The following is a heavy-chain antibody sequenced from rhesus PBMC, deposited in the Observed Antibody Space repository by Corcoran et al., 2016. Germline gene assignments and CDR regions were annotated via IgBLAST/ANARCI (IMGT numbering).Heavy chain of an antibody. V-gene: IGHV4-73*01. CDR1: GGSISDYY. D-gene: IGHD1-14*01. CDR3: ARDQNEGTNFRFDV. Sequence: QVQLQQWGEGLVKPSETLSLTCAVYGGSISDYYWSWIRQPPGKGLEWIGNVDGYCPTPNYNPTIKNRVTISKDTSKNQFSLKMRSVTAADTAVYYCARDQNEGTNFRFDVWGPGVPVTVSA. J-gene: IGHJ5-1*01. CDR2: VDGYCPTP.